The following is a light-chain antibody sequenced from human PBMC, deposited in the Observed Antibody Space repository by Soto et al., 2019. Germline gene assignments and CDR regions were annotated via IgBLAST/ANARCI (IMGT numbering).Light chain of an antibody. CDR3: SSYAGSNWWV. CDR1: SSDIGGYNY. CDR2: EVS. J-gene: IGLJ1*01. V-gene: IGLV2-8*01. Sequence: QSVLTQPPSASGSPGQSVTISCTGTSSDIGGYNYVSWYQQHPGKAPKLMIYEVSKRPAGVPDRFSGSKSGNTASLTVSGLQAEDEAEYYCSSYAGSNWWVFGTVTKVTVL.